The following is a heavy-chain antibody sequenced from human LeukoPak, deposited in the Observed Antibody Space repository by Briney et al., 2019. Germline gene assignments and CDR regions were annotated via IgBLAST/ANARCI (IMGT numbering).Heavy chain of an antibody. CDR3: ARGDIVVVPAVPFDY. J-gene: IGHJ4*02. Sequence: GGSLRLSCAASGFTFSSYSMNWVRQAPGKGLEWVSSISSSSSYIYYADSVKGRFTISRDNAKNSLYLQMNSLRAEDTAVYYCARGDIVVVPAVPFDYWGQGNLVTVSS. D-gene: IGHD2-2*01. CDR1: GFTFSSYS. CDR2: ISSSSSYI. V-gene: IGHV3-21*01.